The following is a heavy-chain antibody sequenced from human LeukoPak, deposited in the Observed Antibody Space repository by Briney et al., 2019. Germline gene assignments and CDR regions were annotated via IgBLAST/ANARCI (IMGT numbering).Heavy chain of an antibody. CDR2: INPNSGGT. CDR1: GYTFTGYY. CDR3: ARDTYLGYSSGWDNWFDP. V-gene: IGHV1-2*02. Sequence: VASVKVSCKASGYTFTGYYMHWVRQAPGQGLEWMGWINPNSGGTNYAQKFQGRVTMTRDTSISTAYMELSRLRSDDTAVYYCARDTYLGYSSGWDNWFDPWGQGTLVTVSS. J-gene: IGHJ5*02. D-gene: IGHD6-19*01.